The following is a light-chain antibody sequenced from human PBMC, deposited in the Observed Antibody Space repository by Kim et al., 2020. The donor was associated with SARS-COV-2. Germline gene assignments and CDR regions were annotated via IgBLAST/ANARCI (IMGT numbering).Light chain of an antibody. CDR2: EDT. V-gene: IGLV3-25*03. Sequence: PRQTARVTCSGDALPNQYAYWFQQKPGQTPVLVIYEDTERPSGIPERFSGSTSGTTVTLTISGVQAEDEADYYCQSSDSSDTFWVFGGGTQLTVL. CDR1: ALPNQY. CDR3: QSSDSSDTFWV. J-gene: IGLJ3*02.